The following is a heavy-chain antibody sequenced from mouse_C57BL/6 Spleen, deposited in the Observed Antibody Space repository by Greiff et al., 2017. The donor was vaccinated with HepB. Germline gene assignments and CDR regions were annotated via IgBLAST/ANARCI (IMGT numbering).Heavy chain of an antibody. CDR3: ARGEVYYGYPYYYAMDY. D-gene: IGHD2-2*01. Sequence: QVQLQQSGAELVKPGASVKISCKASGYAFSSYWMNWVKQRPGKGLEWIGQIYPGDGDTNYNGKFKGKATLTADKSSSTAYMQLSSLTSEDSAVYFCARGEVYYGYPYYYAMDYWGQGTSVTVSS. CDR2: IYPGDGDT. V-gene: IGHV1-80*01. CDR1: GYAFSSYW. J-gene: IGHJ4*01.